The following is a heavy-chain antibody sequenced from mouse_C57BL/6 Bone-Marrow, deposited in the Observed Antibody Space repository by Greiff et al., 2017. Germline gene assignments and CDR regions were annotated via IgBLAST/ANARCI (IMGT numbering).Heavy chain of an antibody. CDR3: ARRIYYYGSSWYFDV. Sequence: QVTLKESVPGILQSSQTLSLTCSFSGFSLSTSGMGVSWIRQPSGKGLEWLAHIYWDNAKRNNPSLKSRHTISKDTSRNQVFLQITSVATADTATYYCARRIYYYGSSWYFDVWGTGTTVTVSS. CDR1: GFSLSTSGMG. V-gene: IGHV8-12*01. J-gene: IGHJ1*03. CDR2: IYWDNAK. D-gene: IGHD1-1*01.